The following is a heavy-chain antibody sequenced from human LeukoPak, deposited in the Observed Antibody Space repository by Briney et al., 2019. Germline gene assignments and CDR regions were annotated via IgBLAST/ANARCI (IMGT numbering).Heavy chain of an antibody. CDR2: IIPIFGTA. J-gene: IGHJ4*02. CDR3: ARGDSSGYYYPDY. Sequence: SVKVSCKASGGTFSSCAISWVRQAPGQGLEWMGGIIPIFGTANYAQKFQGRVTITTDESTSTAYMELSSLRSEDTAVYYCARGDSSGYYYPDYWGQGTLVTVSP. D-gene: IGHD3-22*01. V-gene: IGHV1-69*05. CDR1: GGTFSSCA.